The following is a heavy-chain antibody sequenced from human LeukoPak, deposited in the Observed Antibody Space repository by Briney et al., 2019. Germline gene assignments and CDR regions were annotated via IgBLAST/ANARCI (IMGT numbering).Heavy chain of an antibody. CDR1: GFTFTSHA. J-gene: IGHJ5*02. Sequence: PRWSLRLSCAVSGFTFTSHAMTWVRQAPGKGLEWVSTISGSGGNTYYSDSVMGRFTISRDNARNTLFLQIDSLRLEDTAIYYCAKGPHSYRDLNHWGRGTLVTVSS. D-gene: IGHD1-26*01. CDR2: ISGSGGNT. V-gene: IGHV3-23*01. CDR3: AKGPHSYRDLNH.